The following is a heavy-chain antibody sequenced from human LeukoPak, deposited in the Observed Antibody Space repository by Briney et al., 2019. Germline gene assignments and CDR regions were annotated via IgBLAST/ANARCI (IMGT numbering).Heavy chain of an antibody. V-gene: IGHV3-30*01. CDR2: ISNDGSDK. Sequence: PGRSLRLSCEGSAFTFSSYGIHWVRQAPGKGLEWVAVISNDGSDKNYADSVRGRFTISRDNSKNTVYLQMNSLRTEDTAVYYCARDAWNWNYLISPPTPTVQLDYWGQGTLVTVSS. D-gene: IGHD1-7*01. CDR1: AFTFSSYG. CDR3: ARDAWNWNYLISPPTPTVQLDY. J-gene: IGHJ4*02.